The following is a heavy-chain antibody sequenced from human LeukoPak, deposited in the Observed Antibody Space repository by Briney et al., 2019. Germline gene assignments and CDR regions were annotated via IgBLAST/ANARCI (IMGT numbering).Heavy chain of an antibody. Sequence: GGSLRLSCAASGFTFSSYAMSWVRQAPGKGLEWVSAISGSGGSTYYADSVRGRFTISRDNSKNTLYLQMNSLRAEDTAVYYCARHRSSWLIDYWGQGTLVTVSS. CDR2: ISGSGGST. CDR3: ARHRSSWLIDY. D-gene: IGHD6-6*01. CDR1: GFTFSSYA. V-gene: IGHV3-23*01. J-gene: IGHJ4*02.